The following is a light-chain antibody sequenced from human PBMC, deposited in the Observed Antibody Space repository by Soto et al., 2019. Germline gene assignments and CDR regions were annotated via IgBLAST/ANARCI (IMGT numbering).Light chain of an antibody. J-gene: IGKJ2*01. Sequence: EIVLTQSPGTLSLSPGERATLSCRASQSVSINYLAWYQQKPGQAPRLLIYGASSRATGIPDRFSGSGAGKDFALTISRLETEDFALYYCQQYASSTVYTFGQGTKLEIK. CDR2: GAS. V-gene: IGKV3-20*01. CDR1: QSVSINY. CDR3: QQYASSTVYT.